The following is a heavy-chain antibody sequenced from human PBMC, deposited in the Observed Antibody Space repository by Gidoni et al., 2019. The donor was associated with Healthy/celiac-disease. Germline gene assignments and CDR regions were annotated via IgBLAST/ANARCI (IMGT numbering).Heavy chain of an antibody. V-gene: IGHV3-7*01. Sequence: EVHLVESGGGLVQPGGSLRLSCAASGFIFSSYWMNWVRQAPGKGLEWVANIKQDGSEKYYVDSVKGRFTVSRDNAKNSLYLQMNSLRAEDTAVYYCARGLEQWLFSLFDYWGQGALVTVSS. J-gene: IGHJ4*02. CDR3: ARGLEQWLFSLFDY. CDR1: GFIFSSYW. D-gene: IGHD6-19*01. CDR2: IKQDGSEK.